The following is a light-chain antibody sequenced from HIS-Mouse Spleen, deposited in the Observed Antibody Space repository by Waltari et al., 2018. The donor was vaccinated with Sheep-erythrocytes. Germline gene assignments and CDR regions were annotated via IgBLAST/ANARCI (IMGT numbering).Light chain of an antibody. Sequence: QSALTQPASVSGSPGQSITLSCTGTRSDVGGYNYVSWYQPHPGKAPKLMIYEVRNRPSGVSNRFSGSKSGNPASLTISGLQAEDEADYYCSSYTSSSTRVVFGGGTKLTVL. CDR1: RSDVGGYNY. CDR3: SSYTSSSTRVV. J-gene: IGLJ2*01. CDR2: EVR. V-gene: IGLV2-14*01.